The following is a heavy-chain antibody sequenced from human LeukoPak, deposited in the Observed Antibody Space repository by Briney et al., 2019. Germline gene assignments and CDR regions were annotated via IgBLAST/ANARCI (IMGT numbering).Heavy chain of an antibody. CDR1: GGSISSSSYY. Sequence: SETLSLTCTVSGGSISSSSYYWGWIRQPPGKGLEWIGSIYYSGSTYYNPSLKSRVTISVDTSKNQFSLKLSSVTAADTAVYYCARVSRGNSVGGDYWGQGTLVTVSS. V-gene: IGHV4-39*07. CDR3: ARVSRGNSVGGDY. J-gene: IGHJ4*02. D-gene: IGHD4-23*01. CDR2: IYYSGST.